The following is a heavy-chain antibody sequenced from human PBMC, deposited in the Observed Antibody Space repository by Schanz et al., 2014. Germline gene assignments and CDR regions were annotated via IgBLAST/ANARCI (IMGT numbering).Heavy chain of an antibody. D-gene: IGHD2-21*01. CDR2: IIPSLGLA. CDR3: ARDRLECGAECYSVEVFEI. Sequence: QVQLVQSGAEMKKPGSSVRVSCKASGGPLSSYPINWVRQAPGQGLEWMGRIIPSLGLAKYEQKFQDKVTITADTSTTTAYMELSGLRSEDTAVYYCARDRLECGAECYSVEVFEIWGQGTLXIVSS. V-gene: IGHV1-69*04. J-gene: IGHJ4*02. CDR1: GGPLSSYP.